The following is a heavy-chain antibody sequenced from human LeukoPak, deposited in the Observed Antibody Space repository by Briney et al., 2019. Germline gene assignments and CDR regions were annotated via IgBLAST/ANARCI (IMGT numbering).Heavy chain of an antibody. D-gene: IGHD3-9*01. CDR1: GFTFTSSA. CDR3: AATRTYYDISTGYYNWDFDY. V-gene: IGHV1-58*02. CDR2: IVVGSGNT. Sequence: GASVKVSCKASGFTFTSSAMQWVRQARGQRLEWIGWIVVGSGNTNYAQKFQERVTITRDMSTSTAYMELSSLRSEDTAVYYCAATRTYYDISTGYYNWDFDYWGQGTLVTVSS. J-gene: IGHJ4*02.